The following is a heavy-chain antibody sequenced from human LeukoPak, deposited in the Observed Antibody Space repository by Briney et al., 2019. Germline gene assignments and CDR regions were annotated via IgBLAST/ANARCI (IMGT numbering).Heavy chain of an antibody. CDR3: ARRPHYGDSLVYFDY. Sequence: SVKVSCKASGGTFSSYAISWVRQAPGQGLEWMGGIIPTFGTANYAQKFQGRVTITADKSTSTAYMELSSLRSEDTAVYYCARRPHYGDSLVYFDYWGQGTLVTVSS. CDR1: GGTFSSYA. V-gene: IGHV1-69*06. D-gene: IGHD4-17*01. J-gene: IGHJ4*02. CDR2: IIPTFGTA.